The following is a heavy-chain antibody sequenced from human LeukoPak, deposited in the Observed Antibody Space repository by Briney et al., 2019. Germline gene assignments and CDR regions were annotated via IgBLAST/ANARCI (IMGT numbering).Heavy chain of an antibody. CDR3: AREPHNWNYAYYGMDV. D-gene: IGHD1-20*01. Sequence: ASVKVSCKASGGTFSSYTISWVRQAPGQGLEWMGRIIPILGIANYAQKFQGRVTITADKSTSTAYMELSRLRSEDTAVYYCAREPHNWNYAYYGMDVWGQGTTVTVSS. J-gene: IGHJ6*02. CDR1: GGTFSSYT. CDR2: IIPILGIA. V-gene: IGHV1-69*02.